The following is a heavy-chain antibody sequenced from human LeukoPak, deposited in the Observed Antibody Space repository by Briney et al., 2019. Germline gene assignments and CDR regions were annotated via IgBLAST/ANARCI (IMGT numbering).Heavy chain of an antibody. CDR3: ARGISGTCAYYFDY. D-gene: IGHD1-1*01. J-gene: IGHJ4*02. Sequence: SQTLSLTCTVSGGSISSGSYYWSWIRQPAGKGLEWIGRIYTSGSTNYNPSLKSRVTISVDTSKNQFSLKLSSVTAADTAVYYCARGISGTCAYYFDYWGQGTLVTVSS. CDR2: IYTSGST. CDR1: GGSISSGSYY. V-gene: IGHV4-61*02.